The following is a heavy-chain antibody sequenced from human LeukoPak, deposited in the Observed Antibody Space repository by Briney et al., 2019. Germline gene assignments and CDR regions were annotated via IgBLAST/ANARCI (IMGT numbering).Heavy chain of an antibody. Sequence: GGSLRLACAASGFNFRDYTMHWVRQVPGKGLEWVAVISWDGGSTYYVDSVKGRFTISRDNSKNTLYLQMNSLRAEDTAVYYCAKDSPGGSYYVYYYYMDVWGKGTTVTISS. CDR2: ISWDGGST. CDR3: AKDSPGGSYYVYYYYMDV. J-gene: IGHJ6*03. CDR1: GFNFRDYT. V-gene: IGHV3-43*01. D-gene: IGHD1-26*01.